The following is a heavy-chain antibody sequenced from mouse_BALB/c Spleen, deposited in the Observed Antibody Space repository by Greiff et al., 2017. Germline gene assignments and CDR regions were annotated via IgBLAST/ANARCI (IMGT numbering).Heavy chain of an antibody. Sequence: DVMLVESGGGLVQPGGSLRLSCATSGFTFTDYYMSWVRQPPGKALEWLGFIRNKANGYTTEYSASVKGRFTISRDNSQSILYLQMNTLRAEDSATYYCARDYGYEAYWGQGTLVTVSA. J-gene: IGHJ3*01. V-gene: IGHV7-3*02. CDR3: ARDYGYEAY. CDR1: GFTFTDYY. CDR2: IRNKANGYTT. D-gene: IGHD1-2*01.